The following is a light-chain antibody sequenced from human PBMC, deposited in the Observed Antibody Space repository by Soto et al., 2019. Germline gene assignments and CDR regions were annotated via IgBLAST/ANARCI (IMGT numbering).Light chain of an antibody. CDR2: DAS. Sequence: DIQMTQSPSTLSVSVGERVTISCRANQSISNLLAWYQQKPGKAPKLLIYDASTLESGVPSRFRGSGSGTEFTITISSLQADDYATYYYQQYNTYSWTFGQGTKVEIK. CDR3: QQYNTYSWT. V-gene: IGKV1-5*01. J-gene: IGKJ1*01. CDR1: QSISNL.